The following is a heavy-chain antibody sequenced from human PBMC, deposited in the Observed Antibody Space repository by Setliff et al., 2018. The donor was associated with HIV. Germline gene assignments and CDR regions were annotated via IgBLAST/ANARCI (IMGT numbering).Heavy chain of an antibody. CDR3: AREDGSNSHDTFEI. Sequence: SETLSLTCTVSGGSIRSTSHYWGWIRQPPGKGLEWIGSIYYSGSTHYNPSLKSRVTVSKDTTKNQLSLRLSSVTPADTAIYYCAREDGSNSHDTFEIWGQGILVTVSS. J-gene: IGHJ3*02. CDR2: IYYSGST. CDR1: GGSIRSTSHY. D-gene: IGHD1-1*01. V-gene: IGHV4-39*07.